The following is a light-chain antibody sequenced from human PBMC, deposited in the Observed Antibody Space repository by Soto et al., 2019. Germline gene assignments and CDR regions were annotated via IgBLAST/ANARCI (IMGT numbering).Light chain of an antibody. CDR1: SSDVGAYDY. V-gene: IGLV2-14*01. J-gene: IGLJ1*01. Sequence: QSAQTQPASVSGTPGQSITISCNGTSSDVGAYDYVSWYQQHPDKAPKLIIYVVSNRPSGVSNRFSGSKSGNTASLTISGLQAEDEADYYCSLYTSSDTPYVFGTGTKLTVL. CDR3: SLYTSSDTPYV. CDR2: VVS.